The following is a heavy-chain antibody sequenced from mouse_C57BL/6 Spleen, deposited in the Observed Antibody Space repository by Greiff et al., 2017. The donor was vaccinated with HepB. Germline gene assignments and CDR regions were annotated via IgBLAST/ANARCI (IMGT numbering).Heavy chain of an antibody. D-gene: IGHD1-1*01. V-gene: IGHV1-82*01. Sequence: QVQLKESGPELVKPGASVKISCKASGYAFSSSWMNWVKQRPGKGLEWIGRIYPGDGDTNYNGKFKGKATLTADKSSSTAYMQLSSLTSEDSAVYFCARVLLRSPGYFDVWGTGTTVTVSS. CDR3: ARVLLRSPGYFDV. CDR1: GYAFSSSW. J-gene: IGHJ1*03. CDR2: IYPGDGDT.